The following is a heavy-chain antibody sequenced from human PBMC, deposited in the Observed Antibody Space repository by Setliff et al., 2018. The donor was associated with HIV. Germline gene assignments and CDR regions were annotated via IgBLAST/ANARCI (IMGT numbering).Heavy chain of an antibody. V-gene: IGHV1-18*04. Sequence: ASVKVSCKASGYTFTSYGISWVRQAPGQGLEWMGWISTYNGNTNYAQKVQGRVIMTTDTSTSTAYMELRSLRSDDTAVYYCARRTIDYYYMDVWGKGTTVTVSS. CDR2: ISTYNGNT. J-gene: IGHJ6*03. CDR1: GYTFTSYG. CDR3: ARRTIDYYYMDV.